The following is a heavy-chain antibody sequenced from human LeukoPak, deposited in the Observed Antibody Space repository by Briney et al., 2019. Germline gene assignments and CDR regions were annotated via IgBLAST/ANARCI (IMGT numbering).Heavy chain of an antibody. CDR2: ISSSSSAI. D-gene: IGHD7-27*01. CDR1: GFSFSSYS. CDR3: GTGDPRFDY. Sequence: GGSLRLSCAASGFSFSSYSMNWVRQAPGKGLEWVSYISSSSSAICYTDSVKGRFTISRDNAKNSVYLQMNSLRAEDTAVYYCGTGDPRFDYWGQGILVTVSS. V-gene: IGHV3-48*01. J-gene: IGHJ4*02.